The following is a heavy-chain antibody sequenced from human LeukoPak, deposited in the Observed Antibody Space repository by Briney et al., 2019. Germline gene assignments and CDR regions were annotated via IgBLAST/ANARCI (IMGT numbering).Heavy chain of an antibody. CDR3: AKELWGSSFDY. CDR1: GFTFSTYG. V-gene: IGHV3-30*19. J-gene: IGHJ4*02. CDR2: ISYDGSNK. D-gene: IGHD3-16*01. Sequence: GGSLRLSCAASGFTFSTYGMHWVRQAQGKGLEWVALISYDGSNKYYADSVKGRFTSSRDNSKNTLYLQMNSLRAEDTAVYYCAKELWGSSFDYWGQGTLLTVSS.